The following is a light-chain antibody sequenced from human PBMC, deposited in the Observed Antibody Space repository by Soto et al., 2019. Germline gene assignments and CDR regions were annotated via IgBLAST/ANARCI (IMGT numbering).Light chain of an antibody. CDR3: QQYGNSPQT. CDR1: QSLSTTY. Sequence: DNVLTQSPGTLPVSQGERATLSCRPCQSLSTTYVPCYQQRPGQPPKLLIYEASTTATVIPDRFSGSVSGTDSTLTIGRLEPEDFAVYYCQQYGNSPQTFGQGTKVDIK. CDR2: EAS. J-gene: IGKJ1*01. V-gene: IGKV3-20*01.